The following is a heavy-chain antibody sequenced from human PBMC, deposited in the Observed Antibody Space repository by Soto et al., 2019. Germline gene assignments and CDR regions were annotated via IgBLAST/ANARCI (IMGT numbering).Heavy chain of an antibody. D-gene: IGHD2-21*02. V-gene: IGHV4-59*01. J-gene: IGHJ5*02. CDR3: ARSQVVTAIRFDP. CDR1: GGSISSYY. Sequence: TSETLSLTCTVSGGSISSYYWSWIRQPPGKGLEWIGYIYYSGSTNYNPSLKSRVTISVDTSKNQFSLKLSSVTAADTAVYYCARSQVVTAIRFDPWGQGTLVTVSS. CDR2: IYYSGST.